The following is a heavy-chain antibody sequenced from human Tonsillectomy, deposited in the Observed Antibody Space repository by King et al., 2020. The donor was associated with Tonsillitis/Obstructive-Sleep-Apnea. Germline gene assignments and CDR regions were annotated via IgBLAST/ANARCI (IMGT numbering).Heavy chain of an antibody. V-gene: IGHV3-15*07. J-gene: IGHJ6*02. Sequence: VQLVESGGGLVKPGGSLRVSCAASGFTFSSAWMNWVRQAPGKGLEWVGRIKSKTDGGTTDYAAPVKGRFTISRDDSNNRLFLQMNSLKTEDTAVYYCTTVEYYYYGMAVWGQGPTVTVSS. CDR2: IKSKTDGGTT. CDR3: TTVEYYYYGMAV. CDR1: GFTFSSAW.